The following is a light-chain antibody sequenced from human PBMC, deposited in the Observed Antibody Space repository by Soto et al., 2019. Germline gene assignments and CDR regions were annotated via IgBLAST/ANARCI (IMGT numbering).Light chain of an antibody. J-gene: IGLJ1*01. V-gene: IGLV2-8*01. CDR3: SSYAGSNNFV. CDR1: SSDIGHYDY. Sequence: QSALTQPASVSGSPGQSITISCTGTSSDIGHYDYVSWYQQHPGKAPKLMIYEVSERPSGVPDRFSGSKSSNTASLTVSGLQAEDEADYYCSSYAGSNNFVFGTGTKLTVL. CDR2: EVS.